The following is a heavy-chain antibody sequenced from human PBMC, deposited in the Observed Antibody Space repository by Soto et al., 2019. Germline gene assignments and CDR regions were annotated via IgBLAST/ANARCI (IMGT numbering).Heavy chain of an antibody. D-gene: IGHD3-22*01. J-gene: IGHJ4*02. CDR1: GYTCTGYY. CDR3: ARYSSGYFDY. CDR2: INPNSGGT. Sequence: ASVKVSCKGSGYTCTGYYMHCERQAPGQGLEWMGWINPNSGGTKYAQKFQGRVTITRDTSIRTAHMELSRLRSDTTAVYYCARYSSGYFDYSAQGTVVTVCS. V-gene: IGHV1-2*02.